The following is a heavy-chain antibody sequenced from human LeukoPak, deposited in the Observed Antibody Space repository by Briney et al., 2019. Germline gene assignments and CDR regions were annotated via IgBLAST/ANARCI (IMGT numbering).Heavy chain of an antibody. CDR2: ISYDGSNK. D-gene: IGHD6-6*01. CDR3: AREQQLVLVVDY. Sequence: GGSLRLSCAASGFTFSSYAMHWVRQAPGKGLEWVAVISYDGSNKYYADSVKGRFTISRDNSKNTLYLQMNSLRAEDTAVYYSAREQQLVLVVDYWGQGTLVTVPS. V-gene: IGHV3-30-3*01. CDR1: GFTFSSYA. J-gene: IGHJ4*02.